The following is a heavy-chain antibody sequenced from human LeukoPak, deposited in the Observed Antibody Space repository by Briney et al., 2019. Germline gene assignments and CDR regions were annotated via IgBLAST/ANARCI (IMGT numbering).Heavy chain of an antibody. CDR3: ARDRLVATID. J-gene: IGHJ4*02. CDR1: GFTFSSYW. V-gene: IGHV3-7*01. Sequence: PVGSLRLSCAASGFTFSSYWMSWVRQAPGKGLEWVANIKQDGSEKYYVDSVKGRFTISRDNAKNSLYLQMNNLRAEDTAVYYCARDRLVATIDWGQETLVTVSS. CDR2: IKQDGSEK. D-gene: IGHD5-12*01.